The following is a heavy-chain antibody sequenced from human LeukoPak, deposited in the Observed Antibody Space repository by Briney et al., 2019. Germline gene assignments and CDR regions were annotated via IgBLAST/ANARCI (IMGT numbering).Heavy chain of an antibody. CDR1: GYSFTSYN. CDR3: ARVRDGYNDAYDI. CDR2: IKPSGGNT. V-gene: IGHV1-46*01. J-gene: IGHJ3*02. D-gene: IGHD5-24*01. Sequence: ASVKVSCKTSGYSFTSYNLHWVRQAPGQRLEWMGIIKPSGGNTNYAQKFQGRVTMTRDTSTSTAYMELSSLKSEDTAVYYCARVRDGYNDAYDIWGQGTMVTVSS.